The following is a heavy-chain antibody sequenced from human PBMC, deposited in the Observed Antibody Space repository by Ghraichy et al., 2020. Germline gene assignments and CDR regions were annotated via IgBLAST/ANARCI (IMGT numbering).Heavy chain of an antibody. CDR3: ARTSGSSWYSSLVQSTKDYFDY. Sequence: ETLSLTCTVSGGSISSSSYYWGWIRQPPGKGLEWIGSIYYSGSTYYNPSLKSRVTISVDTSKNQFSLKLSSVTAADTAVYYCARTSGSSWYSSLVQSTKDYFDYWGQGTLVTVSS. D-gene: IGHD6-13*01. V-gene: IGHV4-39*01. CDR2: IYYSGST. J-gene: IGHJ4*02. CDR1: GGSISSSSYY.